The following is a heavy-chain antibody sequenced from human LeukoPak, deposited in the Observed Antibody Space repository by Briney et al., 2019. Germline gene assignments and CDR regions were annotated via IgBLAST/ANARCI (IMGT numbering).Heavy chain of an antibody. CDR1: GVSITTTDHF. Sequence: PSETLSLTCIVSGVSITTTDHFWGWIRQPPGKGLEWMGNIYHTGSSYYNPSLKSRVTISVDTSKSQFSLRLSSLTAADTAVYCVRQRLWSDLWGQGTLVTVSS. V-gene: IGHV4-39*01. CDR2: IYHTGSS. CDR3: RQRLWSDL. D-gene: IGHD3-10*01. J-gene: IGHJ5*02.